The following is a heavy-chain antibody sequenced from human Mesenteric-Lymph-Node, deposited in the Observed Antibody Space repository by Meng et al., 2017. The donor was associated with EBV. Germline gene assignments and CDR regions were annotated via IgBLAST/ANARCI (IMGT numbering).Heavy chain of an antibody. V-gene: IGHV4-30-2*01. CDR1: GGSIISGGYS. CDR2: IYHSGTT. D-gene: IGHD1-26*01. CDR3: ARSAGGDYFDY. J-gene: IGHJ4*02. Sequence: QLQLQESGSGLVSPSQTLSLTCAVSGGSIISGGYSWSWIRQAPGKGLEWIGFIYHSGTTYLNPSLRSRVNLSVDTSKNQFSLNLRSVSAADTAIYYCARSAGGDYFDYWGQGTLVTVSS.